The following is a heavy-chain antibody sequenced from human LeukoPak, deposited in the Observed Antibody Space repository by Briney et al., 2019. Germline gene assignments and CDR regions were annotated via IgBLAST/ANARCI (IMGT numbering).Heavy chain of an antibody. CDR2: IYYSGTT. CDR3: ARGGWSAFDI. V-gene: IGHV4-59*01. J-gene: IGHJ3*02. D-gene: IGHD3-10*01. CDR1: GGSISSYY. Sequence: PSETLSLTCTVSGGSISSYYWSWIRQPPGKGLEWIGYIYYSGTTNYNLYLKSRVTISVDTSKNQFSMKLRSVTAADTAVYYCARGGWSAFDIWGQGTMVTVSS.